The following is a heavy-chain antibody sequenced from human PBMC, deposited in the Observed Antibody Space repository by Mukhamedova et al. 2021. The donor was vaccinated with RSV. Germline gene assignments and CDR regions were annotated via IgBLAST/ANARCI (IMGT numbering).Heavy chain of an antibody. D-gene: IGHD2-2*02. CDR2: IIPIFGTA. J-gene: IGHJ6*03. V-gene: IGHV1-69*15. CDR3: ARDLTDCSSTSCYKISGYYYYYMDV. Sequence: APGQGLEWMGRIIPIFGTANYAQKFQGRVTITADESTSTAYMELSSLRSEDTAVYYCARDLTDCSSTSCYKISGYYYYYMDVWGK.